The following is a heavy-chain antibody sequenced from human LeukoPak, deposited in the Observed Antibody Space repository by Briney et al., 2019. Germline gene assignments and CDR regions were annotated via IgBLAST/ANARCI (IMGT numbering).Heavy chain of an antibody. CDR3: ARGGYCSSTSCPYYYYGMDV. CDR1: TFTIXX. J-gene: IGHJ6*02. V-gene: IGHV1-18*01. CDR2: ISAYNGNT. D-gene: IGHD2-2*01. Sequence: TFTIXXISWVRXXXGQGLEWMGWISAYNGNTNYAQKLQGRVTMTTATSTSTAYMELRSLRSDDTAVYYCARGGYCSSTSCPYYYYGMDVWGQGTTVTVSS.